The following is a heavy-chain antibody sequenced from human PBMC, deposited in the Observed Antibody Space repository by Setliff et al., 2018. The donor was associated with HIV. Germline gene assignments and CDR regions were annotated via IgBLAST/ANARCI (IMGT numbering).Heavy chain of an antibody. CDR2: LYNDGST. CDR1: GFTISYDH. CDR3: ASGYSSSSPRRDY. Sequence: GGSLRLSCAVSGFTISYDHVAWVRQAPGKGLEWVSALYNDGSTYYADSVKGRFTISRDNSKNTLNLQMNSLRAEDTAVYYCASGYSSSSPRRDYWGQGTLVTVSS. D-gene: IGHD6-6*01. V-gene: IGHV3-53*01. J-gene: IGHJ4*02.